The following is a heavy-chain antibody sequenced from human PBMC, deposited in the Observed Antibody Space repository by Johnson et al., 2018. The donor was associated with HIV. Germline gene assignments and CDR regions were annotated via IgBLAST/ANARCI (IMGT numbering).Heavy chain of an antibody. V-gene: IGHV3-23*04. J-gene: IGHJ3*02. D-gene: IGHD6-19*01. CDR2: ISGSGGST. Sequence: VQVVESGGGLVQPGGSLRLSCAASGFTFSSYAMSWVRQAPGKGLEWVSAISGSGGSTSYAYSLRVRFTISRDNSKSTLYLQMNSLRAEDTAVYYCAKGTGRVAADAFDIWGQGTMVTVSS. CDR3: AKGTGRVAADAFDI. CDR1: GFTFSSYA.